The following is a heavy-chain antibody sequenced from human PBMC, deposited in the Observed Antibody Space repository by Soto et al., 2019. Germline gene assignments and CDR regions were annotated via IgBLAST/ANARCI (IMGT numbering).Heavy chain of an antibody. Sequence: GGSLRLSCAASGFTFSSYWMQWVRQAPGKGPVWVSRINSDESSTSYADSVKGRFTISRDNAKNTLYLQMNSLRAEDTAVYYCAREYSSGFLGLDYWGQGTLVTVSS. D-gene: IGHD6-19*01. J-gene: IGHJ4*02. CDR2: INSDESST. V-gene: IGHV3-74*01. CDR3: AREYSSGFLGLDY. CDR1: GFTFSSYW.